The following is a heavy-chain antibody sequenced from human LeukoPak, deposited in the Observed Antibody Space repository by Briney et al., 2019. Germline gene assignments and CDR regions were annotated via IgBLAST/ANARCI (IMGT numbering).Heavy chain of an antibody. V-gene: IGHV3-66*01. D-gene: IGHD6-6*01. CDR2: VYSGGYT. CDR3: ARGRPAHYFDS. J-gene: IGHJ4*02. Sequence: GGSLGLSCAASGFTVSSTYLTWVRQAPGKGLEWLSVVYSGGYTYYADSVKGRFFISRDISENMVYLQMNSLSVEDTAVYFCARGRPAHYFDSWGPGTLVTVS. CDR1: GFTVSSTY.